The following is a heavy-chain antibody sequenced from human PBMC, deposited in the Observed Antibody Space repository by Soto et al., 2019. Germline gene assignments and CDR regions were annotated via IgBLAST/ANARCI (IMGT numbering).Heavy chain of an antibody. V-gene: IGHV3-23*01. J-gene: IGHJ4*02. CDR2: ISGSGGSP. Sequence: PEWVSAISGSGGSPSYADSVQGRFTISRDNPKKTLYLQMNSLRAEDMAVYYCAKARCTTSNCYVPDYWGQGTLVTVSS. CDR3: AKARCTTSNCYVPDY. D-gene: IGHD2-8*01.